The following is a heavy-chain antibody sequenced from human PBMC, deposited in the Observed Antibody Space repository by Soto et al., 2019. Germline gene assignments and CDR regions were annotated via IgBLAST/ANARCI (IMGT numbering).Heavy chain of an antibody. V-gene: IGHV4-34*01. CDR1: GGSFSGYY. CDR2: INHSGST. Sequence: QVQLQQWGAGLLKPSETLSLTCAVYGGSFSGYYWSWIRQPPGKGLEWIGEINHSGSTNYNPSLKSRVTISVDTSKNQFSLKLSSVTAADTAVYYCARTSSMVRGVIITAPNWFDPWGQGTLVTVSS. D-gene: IGHD3-10*01. CDR3: ARTSSMVRGVIITAPNWFDP. J-gene: IGHJ5*02.